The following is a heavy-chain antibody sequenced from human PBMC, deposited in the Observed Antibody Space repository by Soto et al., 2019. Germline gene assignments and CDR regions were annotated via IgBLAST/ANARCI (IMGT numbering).Heavy chain of an antibody. Sequence: GGSLRLSCAASGFTFDDYAMHWVRQAPGKGLEWVSGISWNSGSIGYADSVKGRFTISRDNTKNSLYLQMNSLRAEDTALYYCAKDLRDCSSTSCSFYSYYMDVWGKGTTVTVSS. D-gene: IGHD2-2*01. J-gene: IGHJ6*03. CDR2: ISWNSGSI. CDR1: GFTFDDYA. CDR3: AKDLRDCSSTSCSFYSYYMDV. V-gene: IGHV3-9*01.